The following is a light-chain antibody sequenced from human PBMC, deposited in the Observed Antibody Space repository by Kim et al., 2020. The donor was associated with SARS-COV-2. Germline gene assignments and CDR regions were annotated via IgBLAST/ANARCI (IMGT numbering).Light chain of an antibody. CDR1: SSNIGSNY. Sequence: GKRVTISCSGSSSNIGSNYVYWYQQLPGTAPKLLIYRNNQRPSGVPDRFSGSKSGTSASLAISGLRSEDEADYYCAAWDDSLSGPGFGGGTQLTVL. CDR2: RNN. J-gene: IGLJ2*01. CDR3: AAWDDSLSGPG. V-gene: IGLV1-47*01.